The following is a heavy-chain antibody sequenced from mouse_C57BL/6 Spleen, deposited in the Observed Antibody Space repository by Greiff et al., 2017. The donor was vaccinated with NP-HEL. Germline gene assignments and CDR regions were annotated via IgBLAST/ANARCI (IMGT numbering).Heavy chain of an antibody. CDR1: GYTFTGYW. Sequence: QVQLQQSGAELMKPGASVKLSCKASGYTFTGYWLEWVKQRPGHGLAWIGEILPGSGSTNYNEQFTGKATFTADTSSNTAYMQLSSLTTEDSVIYYCARGVYFYVSSYWYFDVWGTGATVTVST. V-gene: IGHV1-9*01. CDR3: ARGVYFYVSSYWYFDV. D-gene: IGHD1-1*01. J-gene: IGHJ1*03. CDR2: ILPGSGST.